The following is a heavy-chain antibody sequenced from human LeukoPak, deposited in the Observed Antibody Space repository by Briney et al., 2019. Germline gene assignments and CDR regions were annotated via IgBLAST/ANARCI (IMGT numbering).Heavy chain of an antibody. CDR1: GYSISSGYY. V-gene: IGHV4-38-2*01. Sequence: PSETLSLTCAVSGYSISSGYYWGWIRQPPGKGLEWIGSIYHSGSTYYNPSLKSPVTISADTSKNQFSLKLSSVTAADTAVYYCARPQGATAMVAFGIWGQGTMVTVSS. CDR2: IYHSGST. D-gene: IGHD2-2*01. J-gene: IGHJ3*02. CDR3: ARPQGATAMVAFGI.